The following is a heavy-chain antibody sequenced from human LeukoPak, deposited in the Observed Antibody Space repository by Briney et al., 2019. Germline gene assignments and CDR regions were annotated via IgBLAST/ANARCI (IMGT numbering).Heavy chain of an antibody. CDR3: ARGVGFYSSGWSDAFDI. Sequence: SETLSLTCTVSGGSISSYYWSWIRQPPEKGLEWIGYMYYSGNTNYNPSLKSRVTISVDTSKNQFSLKLSSVTAADTAVYYCARGVGFYSSGWSDAFDIWGQGTMVTVSS. CDR2: MYYSGNT. V-gene: IGHV4-59*01. J-gene: IGHJ3*02. D-gene: IGHD6-19*01. CDR1: GGSISSYY.